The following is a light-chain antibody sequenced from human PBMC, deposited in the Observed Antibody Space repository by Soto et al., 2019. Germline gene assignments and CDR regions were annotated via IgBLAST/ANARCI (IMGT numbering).Light chain of an antibody. CDR1: SSDVGGYNY. CDR3: SSYTTSSTLV. CDR2: DVT. Sequence: QSALTQPASVSGSPGQAITISCTGTSSDVGGYNYVSWYQQHPGKAPKLMIYDVTNRPSGVSNRFSGSKSGNTASLTISGVQGEDEADYYCSSYTTSSTLVFGGGNKVTVL. J-gene: IGLJ3*02. V-gene: IGLV2-14*01.